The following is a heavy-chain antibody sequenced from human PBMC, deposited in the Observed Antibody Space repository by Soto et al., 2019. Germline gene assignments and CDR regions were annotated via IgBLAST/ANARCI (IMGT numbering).Heavy chain of an antibody. CDR3: ARKQWLASNDAFDI. CDR2: IYSGGST. CDR1: GFTVSSNY. J-gene: IGHJ3*02. Sequence: EVQLVESGGGLIQPGGSLRLSCAASGFTVSSNYMSWVRQAPGKGLEWVSVIYSGGSTYYADSVKGRFTISRDNSKNTLYLQMNSLRAEDTAVYYCARKQWLASNDAFDIWGQGTMVTVSA. V-gene: IGHV3-53*01. D-gene: IGHD6-19*01.